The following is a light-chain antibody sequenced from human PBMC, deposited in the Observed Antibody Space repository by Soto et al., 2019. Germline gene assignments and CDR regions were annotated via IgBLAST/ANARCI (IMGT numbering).Light chain of an antibody. V-gene: IGLV3-21*02. CDR1: NIGSKS. J-gene: IGLJ1*01. CDR2: DDR. Sequence: SYELTQPPSVSVAPGQTAKITCGENNIGSKSVHWYQQKPGQAPVLVVYDDRDRPSGIPERFSGSNSGNTATLTISRVEAGDEADYYCQVWDSNSDHDVFGTGTKVTV. CDR3: QVWDSNSDHDV.